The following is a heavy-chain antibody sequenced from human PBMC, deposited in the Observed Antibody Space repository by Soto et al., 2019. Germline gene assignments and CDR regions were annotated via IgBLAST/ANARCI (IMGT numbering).Heavy chain of an antibody. D-gene: IGHD1-1*01. J-gene: IGHJ6*02. CDR1: GGTFSSYT. V-gene: IGHV1-69*08. CDR3: AREGQYNWNDVDYYYYGMDV. CDR2: IIPILGIA. Sequence: QVQLVQSGADVKKTGYSVKVSCKGSGGTFSSYTISWVRQAPGQGLVWMGRIIPILGIANYAQKFQGRVTITADKSTSTAYMELSSLRSEDTAVYYCAREGQYNWNDVDYYYYGMDVWGQGTTVTVSS.